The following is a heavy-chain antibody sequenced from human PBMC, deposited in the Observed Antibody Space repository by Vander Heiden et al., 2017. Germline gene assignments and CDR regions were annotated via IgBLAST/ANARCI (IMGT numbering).Heavy chain of an antibody. V-gene: IGHV4-4*02. Sequence: VQLPDSLPALFIPSRPLSLTFPVSGGSISSINWWSWVRQPPGKGLEWIGEIYHSGSTNYNPSLKSRVTISVDKSKNQFSLKLSSVTAADTAVYYCARAREEGRVGYWGQGTLVTVSS. CDR2: IYHSGST. CDR3: ARAREEGRVGY. J-gene: IGHJ4*02. CDR1: GGSISSINW.